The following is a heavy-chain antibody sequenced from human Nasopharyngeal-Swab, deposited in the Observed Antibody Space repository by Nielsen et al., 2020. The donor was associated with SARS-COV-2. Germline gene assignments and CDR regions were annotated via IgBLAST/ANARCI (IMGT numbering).Heavy chain of an antibody. J-gene: IGHJ6*03. D-gene: IGHD2-15*01. V-gene: IGHV3-21*01. CDR2: ISSSSSYI. Sequence: VRQAPGKGLERGSSISSSSSYIYYADSVKGRFTISRDNAKNSLYLQMNSLRAEDTAVYYCASGGGIGCSGGSCYSSLWYYYYMDVWGKGTTVTVSS. CDR3: ASGGGIGCSGGSCYSSLWYYYYMDV.